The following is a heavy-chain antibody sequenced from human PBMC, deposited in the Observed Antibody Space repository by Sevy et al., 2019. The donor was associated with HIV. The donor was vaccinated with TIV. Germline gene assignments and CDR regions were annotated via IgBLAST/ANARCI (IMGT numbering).Heavy chain of an antibody. CDR3: AKDRTPYSSSSIAWFDS. Sequence: GGSLRLSCAASGFTFSSYGMHWVRQAPGKGLEWVAVISYDGSNKYYADSVKGRFTISRDNSKNTLNLQMNSLRAEDTAVYYCAKDRTPYSSSSIAWFDSWGQGTLVTVSS. CDR1: GFTFSSYG. D-gene: IGHD6-6*01. J-gene: IGHJ5*01. V-gene: IGHV3-30*18. CDR2: ISYDGSNK.